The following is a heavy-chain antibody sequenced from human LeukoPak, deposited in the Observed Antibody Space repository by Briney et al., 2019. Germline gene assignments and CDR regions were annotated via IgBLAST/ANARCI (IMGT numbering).Heavy chain of an antibody. CDR3: ARGQYYDFWXGYYDNPFDY. CDR2: IKQDGSEK. D-gene: IGHD3-3*01. J-gene: IGHJ4*02. CDR1: GFTFSSYW. Sequence: GGSLRLSCAASGFTFSSYWMSWVRQAPGKGLEWVANIKQDGSEKYYVDSVKGRFTISRDNAKNSLYLQMNSLRAEDTAVYYCARGQYYDFWXGYYDNPFDYWGQGTLVT. V-gene: IGHV3-7*01.